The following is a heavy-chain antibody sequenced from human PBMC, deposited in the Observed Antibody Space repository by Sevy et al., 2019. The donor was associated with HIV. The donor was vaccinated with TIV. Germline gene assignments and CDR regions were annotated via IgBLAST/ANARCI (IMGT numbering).Heavy chain of an antibody. J-gene: IGHJ3*02. Sequence: SQTLSLTCAISGDSVSSNSAAWNWIRQSPSRGLEWLGRTYYRSKWYNDYAVSVKSRITINPDTSKNQFYLQLNSVTPEDTAVYYCARARSITMIVVVPDAFDIWGQGTMVTVSS. D-gene: IGHD3-22*01. CDR2: TYYRSKWYN. V-gene: IGHV6-1*01. CDR1: GDSVSSNSAA. CDR3: ARARSITMIVVVPDAFDI.